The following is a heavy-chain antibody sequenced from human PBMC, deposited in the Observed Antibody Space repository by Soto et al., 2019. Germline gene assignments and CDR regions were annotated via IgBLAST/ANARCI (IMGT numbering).Heavy chain of an antibody. CDR1: GGTFSSYT. V-gene: IGHV1-69*02. D-gene: IGHD3-3*01. Sequence: QVQLVQSGAEVKKPGSSVKVSCKASGGTFSSYTITWVRQAPGQGLEWRGRIIPILGIANYAQKFQGRVTITADKSTSTAYMELSSLRSEDTAVYYCARGRRYDFWSGDYYYYMDVWGKGTTVTVSS. CDR2: IIPILGIA. J-gene: IGHJ6*03. CDR3: ARGRRYDFWSGDYYYYMDV.